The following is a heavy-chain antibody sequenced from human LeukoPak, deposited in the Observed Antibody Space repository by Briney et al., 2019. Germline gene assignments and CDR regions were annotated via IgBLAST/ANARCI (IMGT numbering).Heavy chain of an antibody. CDR1: GFTFSSYA. J-gene: IGHJ4*02. CDR3: TTLYGSGNYY. V-gene: IGHV3-15*01. Sequence: GGSLRLSCAASGFTFSSYAMSWVRQAPGKGLEWVGQIKRKTDGGTTDYAAPVKGRFTISRDDSKNTLYLQMNSLKTEDTAVYYCTTLYGSGNYYWGQGTLVIVSS. D-gene: IGHD3-10*01. CDR2: IKRKTDGGTT.